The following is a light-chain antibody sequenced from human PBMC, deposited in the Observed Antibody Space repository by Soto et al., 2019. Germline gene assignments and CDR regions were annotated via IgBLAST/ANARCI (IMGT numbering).Light chain of an antibody. CDR3: QQYETYSGT. J-gene: IGKJ3*01. CDR2: RAS. V-gene: IGKV1-5*03. CDR1: QIINTW. Sequence: DIQMTKSPSSLSASVGDRVTITCRASQIINTWLAWYRQKPGKAPKLLIYRASNLVNGVPSRFSGSGSGTEFTLTIISLQPDDFSIYYCQQYETYSGTFGPGTKVDL.